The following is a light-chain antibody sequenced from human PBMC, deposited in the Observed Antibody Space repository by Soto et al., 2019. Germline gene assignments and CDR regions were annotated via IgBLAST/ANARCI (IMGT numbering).Light chain of an antibody. J-gene: IGLJ2*01. CDR1: NIGSKS. CDR3: QVWDSSSDLVV. CDR2: DDS. V-gene: IGLV3-21*02. Sequence: SYELTQPPSVSVAPGQTARITCGGNNIGSKSVHWYQQKPGQAPVLVVYDDSDRPSGIPERFSGSNSGNTATLTISRVEAGHEADYYCQVWDSSSDLVVFGGGTKVTVL.